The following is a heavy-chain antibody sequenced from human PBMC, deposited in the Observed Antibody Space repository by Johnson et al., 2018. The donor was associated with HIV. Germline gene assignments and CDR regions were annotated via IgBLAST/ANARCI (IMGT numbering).Heavy chain of an antibody. CDR1: GFPFSSYD. D-gene: IGHD2-21*01. CDR3: ARAGVVFSTASHDAFDI. Sequence: VQLVESVGGLVQPGGSLRLSCAASGFPFSSYDMHWVRQAPGKGLEWVSVIYSGGSTYYADSVKGRFTISRDNSKNTLYLQMNSLRAEDTAVYYCARAGVVFSTASHDAFDIWDQGTMVTVS. V-gene: IGHV3-66*02. J-gene: IGHJ3*02. CDR2: IYSGGST.